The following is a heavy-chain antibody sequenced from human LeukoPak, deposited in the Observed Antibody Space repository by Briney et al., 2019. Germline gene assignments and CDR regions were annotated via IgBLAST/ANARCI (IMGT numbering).Heavy chain of an antibody. J-gene: IGHJ4*02. CDR2: ISSSISTI. CDR3: ARASGPYRYSSSSDYYFDY. V-gene: IGHV3-48*04. CDR1: GFTFSSYN. Sequence: GGSLRLSCAASGFTFSSYNMNWVRQAPGKGLEWVSYISSSISTIYYADSVKGRFTISRDNAKNSLYLQMNSLRAEDTAVYYCARASGPYRYSSSSDYYFDYWGQGTLVTVSS. D-gene: IGHD6-6*01.